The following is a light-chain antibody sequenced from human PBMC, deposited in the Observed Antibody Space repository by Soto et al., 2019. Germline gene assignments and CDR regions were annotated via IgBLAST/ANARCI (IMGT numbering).Light chain of an antibody. CDR1: SSNIGAGYD. CDR2: GNS. Sequence: QSVLTQPPSVSGAPGQRVTISCTGSSSNIGAGYDVHWYQQLPGTAPKLLIYGNSNRPSGVPDRLSGSKSGTSASLAITGFQAEDEADYYCQSYDSSLNGRVFGTGTKLTVL. CDR3: QSYDSSLNGRV. V-gene: IGLV1-40*01. J-gene: IGLJ1*01.